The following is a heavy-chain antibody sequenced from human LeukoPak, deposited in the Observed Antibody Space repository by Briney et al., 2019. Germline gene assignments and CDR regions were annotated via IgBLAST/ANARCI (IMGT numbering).Heavy chain of an antibody. CDR1: GGSISSGGYY. CDR2: IYYSGST. J-gene: IGHJ5*02. V-gene: IGHV4-31*03. CDR3: ARAAYCSSTSCYHNWFDP. Sequence: PSQTLSLTCTVSGGSISSGGYYWSWIRQHPGKGLEWIGYIYYSGSTYYNPSLKSRVTISVDTSKNQFSLKLSSVTAADTAVYYCARAAYCSSTSCYHNWFDPWGQGTLVTVSS. D-gene: IGHD2-2*01.